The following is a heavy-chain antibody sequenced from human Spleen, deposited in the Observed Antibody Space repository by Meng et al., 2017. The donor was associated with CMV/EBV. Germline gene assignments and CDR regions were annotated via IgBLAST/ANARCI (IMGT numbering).Heavy chain of an antibody. Sequence: VRQAPGKGLEWVSSISSSSSYIYYADSVKGRFTISRDNAKNSLYLQMNSLRAEDTAVYYCARDATYYDFWSGYWGEYYYYYYGMDVWGQGTTVTVSS. CDR3: ARDATYYDFWSGYWGEYYYYYYGMDV. J-gene: IGHJ6*02. CDR2: ISSSSSYI. D-gene: IGHD3-3*01. V-gene: IGHV3-21*01.